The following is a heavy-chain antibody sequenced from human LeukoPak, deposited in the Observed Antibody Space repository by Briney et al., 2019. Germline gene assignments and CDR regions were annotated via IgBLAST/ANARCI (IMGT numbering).Heavy chain of an antibody. Sequence: GGSLRLSCAASGFTFSSYAMNWVRQAPGKGLEWVSAISGSGGTTYYADSVKGRFTISRDNSKNTLYVQMNSLRAEDTAVYYCARQNGAGYYYYFDSWGQGTLVTVSS. CDR1: GFTFSSYA. CDR3: ARQNGAGYYYYFDS. V-gene: IGHV3-23*01. D-gene: IGHD3-22*01. J-gene: IGHJ4*02. CDR2: ISGSGGTT.